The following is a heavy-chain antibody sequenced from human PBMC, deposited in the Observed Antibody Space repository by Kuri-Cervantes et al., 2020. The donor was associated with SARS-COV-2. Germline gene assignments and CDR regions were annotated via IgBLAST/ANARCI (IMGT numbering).Heavy chain of an antibody. D-gene: IGHD6-13*01. CDR3: ARTRIAAAGTDAFDI. J-gene: IGHJ3*02. CDR2: ISPSGGST. CDR1: GYTFTSYY. V-gene: IGHV1-46*01. Sequence: ASVKVSCKASGYTFTSYYMHWARQAPGQGLEWMGIISPSGGSTSYAQKFQGRVTMTRDTSTSTVYMELSSLRSEDTAVYYCARTRIAAAGTDAFDIWGQGTMVTVSS.